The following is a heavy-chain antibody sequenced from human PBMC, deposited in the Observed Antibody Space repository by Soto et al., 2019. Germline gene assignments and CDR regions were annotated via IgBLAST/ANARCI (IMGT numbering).Heavy chain of an antibody. CDR2: IIPIFGTA. V-gene: IGHV1-69*13. CDR1: GGTFSSYA. Sequence: SVKVSFTASGGTFSSYAISWVRQAPGQGLEWMGGIIPIFGTANYAQKFQGRVTITADESTSTAYMELSSLRSEDTAVYYCACYGSGTPWDGMDVWGQGTTVTVSS. CDR3: ACYGSGTPWDGMDV. J-gene: IGHJ6*02. D-gene: IGHD3-10*01.